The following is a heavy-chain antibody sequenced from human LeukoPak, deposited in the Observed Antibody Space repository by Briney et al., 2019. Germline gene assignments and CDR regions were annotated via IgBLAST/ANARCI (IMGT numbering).Heavy chain of an antibody. J-gene: IGHJ4*02. CDR2: VHYPGST. V-gene: IGHV4-59*01. CDR3: ATTGATEAGY. Sequence: SETLSLTCTGSGAATTKNYWSWFLKPPGKGLDWIGHVHYPGSTNSSPSLRGRLTISLDTSKTRYFLRLSSVTAADTAVYYCATTGATEAGYWGQGTLVTVSS. CDR1: GAATTKNY. D-gene: IGHD2-8*02.